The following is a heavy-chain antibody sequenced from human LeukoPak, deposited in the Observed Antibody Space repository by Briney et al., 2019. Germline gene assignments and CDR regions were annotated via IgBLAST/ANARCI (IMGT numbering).Heavy chain of an antibody. Sequence: SETLSLTCNVSGYSISSGYYWGWIRQSPGKGLEWIGTVYHTGTTYYSPSLKSRLAISLDTSTNRFSPKLTSVTATDTAVSYCASAHYEATGLGYYFKFWGQGTLVSVSS. D-gene: IGHD2-8*02. CDR3: ASAHYEATGLGYYFKF. V-gene: IGHV4-38-2*02. CDR2: VYHTGTT. J-gene: IGHJ4*02. CDR1: GYSISSGYY.